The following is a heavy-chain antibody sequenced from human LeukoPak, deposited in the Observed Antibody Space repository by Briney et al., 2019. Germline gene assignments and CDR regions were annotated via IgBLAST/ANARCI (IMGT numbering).Heavy chain of an antibody. CDR1: GYTFTGYY. V-gene: IGHV1-2*02. CDR3: ARAEAITLIVVVITPFDY. Sequence: ASVKVSCKASGYTFTGYYIHWVRQAPGQGLEWMGWINPNSGGTKYAQKFQGRVTMTRDTSISTVYMELSSRTSDDTAVYYCARAEAITLIVVVITPFDYWGQGTLVTVSS. CDR2: INPNSGGT. D-gene: IGHD3-22*01. J-gene: IGHJ4*02.